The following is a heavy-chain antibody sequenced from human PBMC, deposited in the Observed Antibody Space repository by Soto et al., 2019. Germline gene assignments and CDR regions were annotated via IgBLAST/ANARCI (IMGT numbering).Heavy chain of an antibody. CDR2: IYWNDDK. CDR3: AHLYYDFWSGSGWFDP. D-gene: IGHD3-3*01. J-gene: IGHJ5*02. Sequence: SGPTLVNPTQTLTLTCTFSGFSLSTSGVGVGWIRQPPGKALEWLALIYWNDDKRYSPSLKSRLTITKDTSKNQVVLTMTNMDPVDTATYYCAHLYYDFWSGSGWFDPWGQGTLVTVSS. CDR1: GFSLSTSGVG. V-gene: IGHV2-5*01.